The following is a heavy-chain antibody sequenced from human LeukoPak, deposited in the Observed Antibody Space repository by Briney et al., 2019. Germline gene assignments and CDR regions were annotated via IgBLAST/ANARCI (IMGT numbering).Heavy chain of an antibody. CDR2: INNDGSDT. D-gene: IGHD1-1*01. V-gene: IGHV3-74*01. CDR3: VRSGGGFDY. Sequence: GGSLRLSCVASGFTFSSYWVHWVRQVPGKGLVWVSHINNDGSDTTYADSVKGRFSISRDNAKSTLFLQMNSLQAEDTAIYYCVRSGGGFDYWGQGTLVTVSS. J-gene: IGHJ4*02. CDR1: GFTFSSYW.